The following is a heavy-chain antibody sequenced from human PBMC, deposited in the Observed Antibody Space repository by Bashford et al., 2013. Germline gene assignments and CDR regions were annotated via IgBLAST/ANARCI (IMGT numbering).Heavy chain of an antibody. Sequence: ASVKVSCKASGYTFTSYYMHWVRQAPGQGLEWMGIXNPSGGSTSYAQKFQGRVTMTRDTSTSTVYMELSSLRSEDTAVYYCARDREGAPIKPNYYYYGMDVWGQGTTVTVSS. CDR2: XNPSGGST. J-gene: IGHJ6*02. CDR1: GYTFTSYY. V-gene: IGHV1-46*01. CDR3: ARDREGAPIKPNYYYYGMDV. D-gene: IGHD1-14*01.